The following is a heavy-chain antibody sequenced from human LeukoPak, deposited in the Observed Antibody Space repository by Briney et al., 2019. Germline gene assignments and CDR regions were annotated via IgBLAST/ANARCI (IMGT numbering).Heavy chain of an antibody. D-gene: IGHD3-16*01. CDR1: GYTFTSYG. CDR2: ISAYNGNT. Sequence: VKVSCKASGYTFTSYGISWVRQAPGQGLEWMGWISAYNGNTNYAQKLQGRVAMTTDTSTSTAYMELRSLRSDDTAVYYCARVTYYDYVWGIFDYWGQGTLVTVSS. V-gene: IGHV1-18*01. CDR3: ARVTYYDYVWGIFDY. J-gene: IGHJ4*02.